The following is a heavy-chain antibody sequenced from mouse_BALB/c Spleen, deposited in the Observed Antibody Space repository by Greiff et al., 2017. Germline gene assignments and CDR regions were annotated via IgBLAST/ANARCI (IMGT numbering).Heavy chain of an antibody. V-gene: IGHV5-17*02. Sequence: EVQLKESGGGLVQPGGSRKLSCAASGFTFSSFGMHLVRQAPEKGLEWVAYISSGSSTIYYADTVKGRFTISRDNPKNTLFLQMTSLRSEDTAMYYCARGRGDYWGQGTSVTVSS. CDR3: ARGRGDY. J-gene: IGHJ4*01. CDR1: GFTFSSFG. CDR2: ISSGSSTI.